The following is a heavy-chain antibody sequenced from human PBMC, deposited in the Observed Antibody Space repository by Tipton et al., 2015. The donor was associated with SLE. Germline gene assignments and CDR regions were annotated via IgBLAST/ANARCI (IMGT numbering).Heavy chain of an antibody. V-gene: IGHV4-39*07. J-gene: IGHJ3*02. CDR2: IYYSGST. D-gene: IGHD1-7*01. CDR1: GGSISSSSYY. Sequence: TLSLTCTVSGGSISSSSYYWGWIRQPPGKGLEWIGSIYYSGSTYYNPSLKSRVTISVDTSKNQFSLKLSSVTAADTAVYYCARDGTVDAFDIWGQGTMVTVSS. CDR3: ARDGTVDAFDI.